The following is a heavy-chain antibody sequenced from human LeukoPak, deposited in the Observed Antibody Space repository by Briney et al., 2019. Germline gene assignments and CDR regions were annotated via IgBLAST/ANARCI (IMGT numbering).Heavy chain of an antibody. CDR2: RYYSGSA. CDR3: ATPYCSGISCLDVFNI. Sequence: SETLSLTCTISGVSISDGRYYWAWLRQRPGKGLEWLGYRYYSGSAKYNPSLKSRLTISIDTPENQFSLHLNSVTAADTAMYYCATPYCSGISCLDVFNIWGQGRMVTVSS. CDR1: GVSISDGRYY. D-gene: IGHD2-2*01. V-gene: IGHV4-31*03. J-gene: IGHJ3*02.